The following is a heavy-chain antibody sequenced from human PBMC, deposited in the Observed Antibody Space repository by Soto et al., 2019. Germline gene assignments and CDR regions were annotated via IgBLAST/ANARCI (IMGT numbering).Heavy chain of an antibody. V-gene: IGHV5-51*01. D-gene: IGHD6-19*01. CDR3: ARQSLGKWLAEGEDY. J-gene: IGHJ4*02. CDR1: GYSFTSYW. CDR2: TYPGDSDT. Sequence: GESLKISCKGSGYSFTSYWIGWVRQMPGKGLEWVGITYPGDSDTRYSPSFQGQVTISADKSISTAYLQWSSLKDSDTAMYYCARQSLGKWLAEGEDYWGQGTLVTVSS.